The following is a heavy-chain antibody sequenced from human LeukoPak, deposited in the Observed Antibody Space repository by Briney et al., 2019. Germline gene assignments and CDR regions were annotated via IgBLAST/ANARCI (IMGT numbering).Heavy chain of an antibody. Sequence: GRSLRLSCAGSGFTFSPYAMHWVRQAPGKGLVWVALISYDGKNEWYAASVKGRFTISRDNSKNKLYLQMNSLRVDDTAIYYCARAATGSFDYWGQGTLVTVSS. CDR2: ISYDGKNE. CDR1: GFTFSPYA. D-gene: IGHD6-13*01. V-gene: IGHV3-30*04. J-gene: IGHJ4*02. CDR3: ARAATGSFDY.